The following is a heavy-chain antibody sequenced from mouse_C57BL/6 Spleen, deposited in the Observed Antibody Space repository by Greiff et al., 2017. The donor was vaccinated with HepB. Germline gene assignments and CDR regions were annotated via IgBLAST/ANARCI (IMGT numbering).Heavy chain of an antibody. D-gene: IGHD2-4*01. J-gene: IGHJ4*01. CDR2: IYPRSGNT. CDR3: ARSIYYDYLYAMDY. V-gene: IGHV1-81*01. Sequence: QVQLKQSGAELARPGASVKLSCKASGYTFTSYGISWVKQRTGQGLEWIGEIYPRSGNTYYNEKFKGKATLTADKSSSTAYMELRSLTSEDSAVYFCARSIYYDYLYAMDYWGQGTSVTVSS. CDR1: GYTFTSYG.